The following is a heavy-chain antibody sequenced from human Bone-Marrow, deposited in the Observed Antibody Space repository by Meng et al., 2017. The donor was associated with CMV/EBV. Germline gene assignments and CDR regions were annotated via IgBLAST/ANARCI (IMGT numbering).Heavy chain of an antibody. V-gene: IGHV3-30*04. J-gene: IGHJ6*02. D-gene: IGHD2-2*01. Sequence: GESLKISCAASGFTFSSYTMHWVRQAPGKGLEWVAVISYDGSNEYYADSVKGRFTISRDNSKNTLYLQMNSLRAEDTAVYYCARDQGDIVVVPAATHTLLYYYYGMDVWGQGTTVTVSS. CDR3: ARDQGDIVVVPAATHTLLYYYYGMDV. CDR1: GFTFSSYT. CDR2: ISYDGSNE.